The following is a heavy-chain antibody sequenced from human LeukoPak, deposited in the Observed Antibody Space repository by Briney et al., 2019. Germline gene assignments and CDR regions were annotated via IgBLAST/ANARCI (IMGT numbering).Heavy chain of an antibody. D-gene: IGHD4-17*01. CDR2: MNPNSGNT. Sequence: GASVKVSCKASGYTFTSYDINWVRQATGQGLEWMGWMNPNSGNTGYAQKFQGRVTITRNTSISTAYMELSSLRSEDTAVYYCARVATGTLWDFDYWGQGTLVTVSS. J-gene: IGHJ4*02. CDR3: ARVATGTLWDFDY. CDR1: GYTFTSYD. V-gene: IGHV1-8*03.